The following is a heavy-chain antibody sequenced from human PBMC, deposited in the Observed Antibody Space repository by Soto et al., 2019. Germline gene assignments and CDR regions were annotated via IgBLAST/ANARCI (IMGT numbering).Heavy chain of an antibody. J-gene: IGHJ4*02. D-gene: IGHD5-12*01. CDR3: ARSAVGGHSISDSGS. CDR2: IYHSGNT. CDR1: GGSVSSGNW. V-gene: IGHV4-4*02. Sequence: PSETLSLTCAVSGGSVSSGNWWSWVRQPPGKGLEWIGEIYHSGNTNYNPSLKSRLTMSVDKSKNHFPLNLTSIPAADTAVYFCARSAVGGHSISDSGSWGQGILVTVPQ.